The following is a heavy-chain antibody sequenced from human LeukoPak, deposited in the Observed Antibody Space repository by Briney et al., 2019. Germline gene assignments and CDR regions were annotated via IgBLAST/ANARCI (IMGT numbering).Heavy chain of an antibody. V-gene: IGHV3-23*01. J-gene: IGHJ4*02. CDR2: IGEEKSDSWT. Sequence: GGSLRLSCAASGFTFGNYPMGWVRQAPGKGLEWLSAIGEEKSDSWTKSADSVKGRFTISRDNSKDTLYLRMNSLRAEDTAVYYCAKEQRLYSSSPFDYWGQGTLVTVSS. D-gene: IGHD6-13*01. CDR3: AKEQRLYSSSPFDY. CDR1: GFTFGNYP.